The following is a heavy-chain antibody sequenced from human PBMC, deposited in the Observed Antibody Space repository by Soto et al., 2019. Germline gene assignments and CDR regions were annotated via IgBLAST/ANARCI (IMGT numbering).Heavy chain of an antibody. CDR1: GFTFSSYA. Sequence: GGSLRLSCAASGFTFSSYAMHWVRQAPGKGLEWVAVISYDGSNKYYADSVKGRFTISRDNSKNTVSLQMSSLRVEDTAVYYCAKDFHYYDSSGSYLHSQHWGQGTLVTVSS. CDR3: AKDFHYYDSSGSYLHSQH. D-gene: IGHD3-22*01. J-gene: IGHJ1*01. V-gene: IGHV3-30-3*01. CDR2: ISYDGSNK.